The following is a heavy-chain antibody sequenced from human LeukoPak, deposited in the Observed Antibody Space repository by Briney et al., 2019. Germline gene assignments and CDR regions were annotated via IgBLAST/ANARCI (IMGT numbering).Heavy chain of an antibody. CDR1: GFTFSTYR. D-gene: IGHD2-15*01. J-gene: IGHJ3*02. CDR2: TSSSSSTI. V-gene: IGHV3-48*01. CDR3: ARLAHDAFDI. Sequence: GGSLRLSCAASGFTFSTYRMNWVRQAPGKGLEGVSYTSSSSSTIYYADSVKGRFTISRDNAKNSLYLQMNSLRGEVTGDYYCARLAHDAFDIWGEGTLVTVCS.